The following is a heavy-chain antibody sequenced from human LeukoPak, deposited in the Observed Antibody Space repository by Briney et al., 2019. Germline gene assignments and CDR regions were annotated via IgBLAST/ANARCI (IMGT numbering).Heavy chain of an antibody. V-gene: IGHV4-59*04. CDR1: GGSISSYY. CDR3: ARDIRADDFRPYYYYYMDV. Sequence: SETLSLTCTVSGGSISSYYWSWIRQPPRKGLEWIGSIHYSGSTYYNTSLKSRVTISVDTSKNQFSLKLSSVTAADTAVYYCARDIRADDFRPYYYYYMDVWGKGTTVTVSS. D-gene: IGHD3-3*01. J-gene: IGHJ6*03. CDR2: IHYSGST.